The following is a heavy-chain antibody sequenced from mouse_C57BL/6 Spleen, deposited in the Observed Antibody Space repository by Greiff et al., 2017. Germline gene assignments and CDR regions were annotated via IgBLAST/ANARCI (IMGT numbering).Heavy chain of an antibody. CDR2: INPNNGGT. J-gene: IGHJ4*01. D-gene: IGHD2-4*01. CDR1: GYTFTDYN. V-gene: IGHV1-22*01. CDR3: ARRYDYDPYYYAMDY. Sequence: VQLKESGPELVKPGASVKMSCKASGYTFTDYNMHWVKQSHGKSLEWIGYINPNNGGTSYNQKFKGKATLTVNKSSSTAYMELRSLTSEDSAVYYGARRYDYDPYYYAMDYWGQGTSVTVSS.